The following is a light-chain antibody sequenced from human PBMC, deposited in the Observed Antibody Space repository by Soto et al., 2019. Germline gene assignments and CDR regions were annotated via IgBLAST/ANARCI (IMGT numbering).Light chain of an antibody. J-gene: IGKJ4*01. CDR3: QKYNTAPLT. CDR2: AAS. V-gene: IGKV1-27*01. Sequence: DIQMTQSPSSLSASVGDRVTITCRASQDISNSLAWYQQKQGKVPNLLIYAASTLQSGVPNRFSGSGSGTDFTLTITSLEPEDVATYYCQKYNTAPLTFGGGTRVEIK. CDR1: QDISNS.